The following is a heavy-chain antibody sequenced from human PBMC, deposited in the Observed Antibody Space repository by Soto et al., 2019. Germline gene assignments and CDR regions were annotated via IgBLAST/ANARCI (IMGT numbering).Heavy chain of an antibody. D-gene: IGHD3-3*01. J-gene: IGHJ4*02. CDR3: ARAPVGLDTISYFDY. Sequence: SETLSLTCTVSGDSVSSVGFHWAWLRRPPGKGLEWIGYIYNGGSTYYRPSLESRMHTSLDATRNHYSLRLTSVTAEDTAVYFCARAPVGLDTISYFDYWGQGKLVTVSS. CDR1: GDSVSSVGFH. V-gene: IGHV4-30-4*01. CDR2: IYNGGST.